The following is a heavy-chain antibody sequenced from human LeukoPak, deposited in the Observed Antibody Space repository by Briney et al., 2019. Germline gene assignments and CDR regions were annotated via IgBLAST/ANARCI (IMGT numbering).Heavy chain of an antibody. CDR3: ARVDYDFWSGYYTTVPHYYMDV. J-gene: IGHJ6*03. D-gene: IGHD3-3*01. CDR1: GYSISSGYY. V-gene: IGHV4-38-2*02. Sequence: SETLSLTCTVSGYSISSGYYWGWIRQPPGKGLERIGSIYHSGSTYYNPSLKSRVTISVDTSKNQFSLKLSSVTAADTAVYYCARVDYDFWSGYYTTVPHYYMDVWGKGTTVTVSS. CDR2: IYHSGST.